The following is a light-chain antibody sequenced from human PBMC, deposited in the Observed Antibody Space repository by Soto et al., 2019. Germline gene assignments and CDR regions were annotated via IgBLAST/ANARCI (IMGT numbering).Light chain of an antibody. CDR3: CSHAGGYTLYV. Sequence: QSALTQPRSVSGSPGQSVTISCTGTSSDVGAYNFVSWYQQHPGKAPKVIIYDVSKRPSGVPDRFSGSKSDDTASLTISGLQAEDEADYYCCSHAGGYTLYVFGSGTKLTVL. J-gene: IGLJ1*01. CDR2: DVS. CDR1: SSDVGAYNF. V-gene: IGLV2-11*01.